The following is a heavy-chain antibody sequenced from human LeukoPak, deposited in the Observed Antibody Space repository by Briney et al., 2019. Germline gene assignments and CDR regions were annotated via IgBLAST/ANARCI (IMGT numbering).Heavy chain of an antibody. Sequence: GASVKVSCKASGGTFSSYAISWVRQAPGQGLEWMGRIIPILGIANYAQKFRGRVTITADKSTSTAYMELSSLRSEDTAVYYCARGRGYSGYDYYYYGMDVWGQGTTVTVSS. CDR2: IIPILGIA. CDR1: GGTFSSYA. J-gene: IGHJ6*02. V-gene: IGHV1-69*04. CDR3: ARGRGYSGYDYYYYGMDV. D-gene: IGHD5-12*01.